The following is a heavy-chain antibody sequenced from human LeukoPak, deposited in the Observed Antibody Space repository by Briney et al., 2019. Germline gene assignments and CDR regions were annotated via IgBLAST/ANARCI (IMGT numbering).Heavy chain of an antibody. J-gene: IGHJ4*02. CDR3: ARGQSTGNRGPDNYFDY. V-gene: IGHV1-46*01. CDR1: GYTFTSYY. CDR2: INPSGGST. Sequence: ASVKVSCKASGYTFTSYYMHWARQAPGQGLEWMGIINPSGGSTSYAQKFQGRVTMTRDTSTSTVYMELSSLRSEDTAVYYCARGQSTGNRGPDNYFDYWGQGTLVTVSS. D-gene: IGHD1-1*01.